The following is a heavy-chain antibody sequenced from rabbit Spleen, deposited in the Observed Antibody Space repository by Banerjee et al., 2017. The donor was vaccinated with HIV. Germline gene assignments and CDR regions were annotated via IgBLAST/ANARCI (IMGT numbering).Heavy chain of an antibody. CDR2: IHAGNSDST. CDR3: ARDAGTSFSTYGMDL. J-gene: IGHJ6*01. V-gene: IGHV1S45*01. D-gene: IGHD8-1*01. Sequence: QEQLVESGGGLVQPEGSLTLTCTASGFSFSSSYWMSWVRQAPGKGLEWIACIHAGNSDSTYYASWAKGRFTISKASSTTVTLQMTSLTVADTATYFCARDAGTSFSTYGMDLWGQGTLVTVS. CDR1: GFSFSSSYW.